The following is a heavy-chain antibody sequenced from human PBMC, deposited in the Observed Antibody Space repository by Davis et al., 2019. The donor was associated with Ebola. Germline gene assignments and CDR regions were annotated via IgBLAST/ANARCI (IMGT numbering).Heavy chain of an antibody. D-gene: IGHD1-26*01. V-gene: IGHV3-21*04. Sequence: GESLKISCAASGFTSSSYSMNWVRQAPGKGLEWVSSISSSSSYIYYADSVKGRFTISRDNAKNSLYLQMNSLRAEDTAVYYCAKDGEWELLLFDYWGQGTLVTVSS. CDR3: AKDGEWELLLFDY. J-gene: IGHJ4*02. CDR2: ISSSSSYI. CDR1: GFTSSSYS.